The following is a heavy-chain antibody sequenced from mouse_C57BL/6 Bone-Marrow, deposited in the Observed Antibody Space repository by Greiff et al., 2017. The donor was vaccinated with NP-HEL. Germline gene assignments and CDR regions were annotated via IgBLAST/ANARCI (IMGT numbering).Heavy chain of an antibody. CDR3: ARHGHYYGSSPWFAY. D-gene: IGHD1-1*01. CDR1: GFTFSSYG. CDR2: LSSGGSYT. Sequence: EVKLMESGGDLVKPGGSLKLSCAASGFTFSSYGMSWVRQPPDKRLEWVATLSSGGSYTYYPDSVKGRFTISRDNAKNTLYLQMSSLKSEDTAMYYCARHGHYYGSSPWFAYWGQGTLVTVSA. V-gene: IGHV5-6*01. J-gene: IGHJ3*01.